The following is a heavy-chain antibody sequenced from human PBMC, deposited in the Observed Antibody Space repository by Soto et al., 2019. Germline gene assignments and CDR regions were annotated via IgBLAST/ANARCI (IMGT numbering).Heavy chain of an antibody. CDR3: ARRSSGSIAAPTKRYYYGMDV. CDR1: GGTFSSYA. CDR2: IIPIFGTA. V-gene: IGHV1-69*01. Sequence: QVQLVQSGAEVKKPGSSVKVSCKASGGTFSSYAISWVRQAPGQGLEWMGGIIPIFGTANYAQKFQGRVTNTADEYTSTAYMELRSLRSEDTAVYYCARRSSGSIAAPTKRYYYGMDVWGQGTTVTVSS. J-gene: IGHJ6*02. D-gene: IGHD6-6*01.